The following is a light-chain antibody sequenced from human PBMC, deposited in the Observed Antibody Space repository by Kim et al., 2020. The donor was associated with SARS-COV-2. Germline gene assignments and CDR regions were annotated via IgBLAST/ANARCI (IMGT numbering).Light chain of an antibody. CDR1: QSLLYSSINKNY. V-gene: IGKV4-1*01. J-gene: IGKJ4*01. CDR3: QQYYTSSPLT. CDR2: WAS. Sequence: DIVMTQSPDSLAVSLGERATINCKSSQSLLYSSINKNYLAWYQQKPGQPPKLLIYWASSRESGVPERFSGSGFGTDFTLTIRSLQPEDVAVYYCQQYYTSSPLTFGGGTKVDIK.